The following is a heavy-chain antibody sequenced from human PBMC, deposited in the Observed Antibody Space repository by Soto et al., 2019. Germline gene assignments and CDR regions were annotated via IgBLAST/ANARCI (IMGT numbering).Heavy chain of an antibody. CDR2: IIPMLEKP. CDR1: GDTFDSDS. V-gene: IGHV1-69*01. Sequence: QVQLVQSGAEVRKPGSSVKVSCQASGDTFDSDSINWVRQAPGHGLEWIGGIIPMLEKPSYAQKFQDRVTMPADESANTVYMELRSLTSDDTAVYFCARLGRGAFDPWGPGTPVTVSS. CDR3: ARLGRGAFDP. D-gene: IGHD7-27*01. J-gene: IGHJ5*02.